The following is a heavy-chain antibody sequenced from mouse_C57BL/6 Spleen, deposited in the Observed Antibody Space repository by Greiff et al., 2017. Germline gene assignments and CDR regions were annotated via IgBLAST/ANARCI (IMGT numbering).Heavy chain of an antibody. CDR1: GYTFTSYW. Sequence: QVQLKESGAELAKPGASVKLSCKASGYTFTSYWMHWVKQRPGQGLEWIGYINPSSGYTKYNQKFKDKATLTADKSSSTAYMQLSSLTYEDSAVYYCANWDERSYFDYWGQGTTLTVSS. V-gene: IGHV1-7*01. J-gene: IGHJ2*01. D-gene: IGHD4-1*01. CDR3: ANWDERSYFDY. CDR2: INPSSGYT.